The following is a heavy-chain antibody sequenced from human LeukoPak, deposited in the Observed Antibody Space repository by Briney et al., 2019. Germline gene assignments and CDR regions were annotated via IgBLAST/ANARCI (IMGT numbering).Heavy chain of an antibody. CDR1: GYSFVGYY. Sequence: ASVKVSCKASGYSFVGYYMHWVRQAPGQGLEWMGWINPNSGGTEYAQKVQGRVSMTRDTSINTAYMELSRLKSDDTAVYYCARDYGFLPRYCSGDNCYSDVGDFWGQGTLVTVSS. D-gene: IGHD2-15*01. CDR3: ARDYGFLPRYCSGDNCYSDVGDF. V-gene: IGHV1-2*02. CDR2: INPNSGGT. J-gene: IGHJ4*02.